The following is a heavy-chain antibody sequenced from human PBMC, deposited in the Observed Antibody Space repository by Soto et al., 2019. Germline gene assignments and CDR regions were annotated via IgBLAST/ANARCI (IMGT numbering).Heavy chain of an antibody. V-gene: IGHV4-39*01. J-gene: IGHJ4*02. CDR1: SGSISVPNVF. Sequence: SETLSLTCTVSSGSISVPNVFWGWVRQPPGKGLEWTGNIDYSGTAYFSPSLATRVTFHVDTSKNRFSLTLYSVTAADTAVYYCARITGRHLDYWGQGILVTVSS. D-gene: IGHD1-20*01. CDR3: ARITGRHLDY. CDR2: IDYSGTA.